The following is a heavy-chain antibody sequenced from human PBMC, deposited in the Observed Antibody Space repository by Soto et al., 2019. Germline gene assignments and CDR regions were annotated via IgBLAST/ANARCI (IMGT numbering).Heavy chain of an antibody. D-gene: IGHD6-19*01. CDR3: AGGVAGTGFDL. V-gene: IGHV6-1*01. CDR2: TYYRSNWRH. J-gene: IGHJ4*02. CDR1: GDSVSSNTAA. Sequence: PSRTLSLTCAISGDSVSSNTAAWNWIRSSPSRGLEWLRRTYYRSNWRHDYAVSVKSRITVNPDTSKNHFSLQLNSATPDDTAVYYCAGGVAGTGFDLWGQGTLVTVSS.